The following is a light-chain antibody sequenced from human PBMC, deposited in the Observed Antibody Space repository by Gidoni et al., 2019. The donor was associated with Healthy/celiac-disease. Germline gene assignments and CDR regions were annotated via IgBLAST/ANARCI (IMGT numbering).Light chain of an antibody. CDR2: GAS. J-gene: IGKJ1*01. CDR1: QSVSSSY. CDR3: QQYGSSPWT. Sequence: EIVSTQSPGTLSLSPGERATLSCRASQSVSSSYLAWYQQKPGQAPRLLIYGASSRATGIPDRFSGSGSGTDFTLTIRRLEPEDFALYYCQQYGSSPWTFGQGTKVEIK. V-gene: IGKV3-20*01.